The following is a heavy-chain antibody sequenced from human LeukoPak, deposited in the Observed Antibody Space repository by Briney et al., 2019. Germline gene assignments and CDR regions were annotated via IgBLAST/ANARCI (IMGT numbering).Heavy chain of an antibody. CDR3: ARTGGSQGGNY. CDR2: ISGSPGST. D-gene: IGHD1-26*01. V-gene: IGHV3-23*01. J-gene: IGHJ4*02. CDR1: AFTFSGYA. Sequence: GGSLRPSCAASAFTFSGYAMSWVRQAPGKGLEWVSAISGSPGSTYYADSVKGRFTISRDNSKNTLYLQMNSLRAEDTAVYYCARTGGSQGGNYWGQGTLVTVSS.